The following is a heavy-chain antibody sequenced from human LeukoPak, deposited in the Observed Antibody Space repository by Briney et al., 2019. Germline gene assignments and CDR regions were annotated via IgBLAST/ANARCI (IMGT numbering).Heavy chain of an antibody. V-gene: IGHV4-39*01. CDR3: ARHVVVVPAAYLDY. Sequence: SETLSLTCTVSGGSLSSSSYYWGWIRQPPGKGLEWIGSIYYSGSTYYNPSLKSRVTISVDTSKNQFSLKLSSVTAADTAVYYCARHVVVVPAAYLDYWGQGTLVTVSS. J-gene: IGHJ4*02. CDR1: GGSLSSSSYY. D-gene: IGHD2-2*01. CDR2: IYYSGST.